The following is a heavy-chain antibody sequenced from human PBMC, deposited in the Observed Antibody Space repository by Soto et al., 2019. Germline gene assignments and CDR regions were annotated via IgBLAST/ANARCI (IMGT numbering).Heavy chain of an antibody. V-gene: IGHV1-18*01. CDR3: ARGRAWDD. CDR2: ISAHNDNT. CDR1: GYTFTSYG. Sequence: QVHLVQSGAEVKKPGASVKVSCKCSGYTFTSYGITWVRQAPGPGLEWMGWISAHNDNTDYAQQLQGRVTVTRDTSTSTAYMALRSRRSVETVVYYCARGRAWDDWGQGALVTVSS. D-gene: IGHD1-26*01. J-gene: IGHJ4*02.